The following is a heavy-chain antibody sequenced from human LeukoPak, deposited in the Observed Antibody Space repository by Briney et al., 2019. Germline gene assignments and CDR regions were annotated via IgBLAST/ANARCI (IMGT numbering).Heavy chain of an antibody. CDR1: GFTFNNYW. CDR3: ARDARGWTFDY. CDR2: LHYDGVTT. V-gene: IGHV3-74*01. J-gene: IGHJ4*02. Sequence: GGSLRLSCVASGFTFNNYWMHWVRQVPGKGMVRLSRLHYDGVTTTYADSVEGRFTISRDNAKNTLYLQMNSLRAEDTAVYYCARDARGWTFDYWGQGALVTVSS. D-gene: IGHD5-12*01.